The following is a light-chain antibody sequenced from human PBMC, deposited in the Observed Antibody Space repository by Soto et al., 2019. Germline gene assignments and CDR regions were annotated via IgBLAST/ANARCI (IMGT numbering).Light chain of an antibody. V-gene: IGLV4-69*01. CDR3: QTWGTGIHVV. J-gene: IGLJ2*01. CDR1: SEHSSYA. CDR2: LNSDGSH. Sequence: QSVLTQSPSASASLGASVKLTCTLSSEHSSYAIAWHQQQPERGPLFLMKLNSDGSHSKGDGIPDRFSGSSSGTERYLTISSLQSEDEADYYCQTWGTGIHVVFGGGTKLPS.